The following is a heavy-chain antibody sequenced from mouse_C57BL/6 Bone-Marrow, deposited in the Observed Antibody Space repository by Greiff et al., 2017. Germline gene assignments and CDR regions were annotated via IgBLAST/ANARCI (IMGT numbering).Heavy chain of an antibody. CDR3: ARHEDGYYYGSSLFAY. D-gene: IGHD1-1*01. Sequence: QVQLKQSGAELVKPGASVKLSCKASGYTFTEYTIHWVKQRSGQGLEWIGWFYPGSGSIKYNEKFKDKATLTADKSSSTVYMELSRLTSEDSAVYFCARHEDGYYYGSSLFAYWGQGTLVTVSA. CDR1: GYTFTEYT. CDR2: FYPGSGSI. J-gene: IGHJ3*01. V-gene: IGHV1-62-2*01.